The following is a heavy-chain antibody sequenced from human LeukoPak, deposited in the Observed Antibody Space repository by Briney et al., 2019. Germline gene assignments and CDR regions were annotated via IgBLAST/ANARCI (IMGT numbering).Heavy chain of an antibody. Sequence: SETLSLTCTVSGGSISSSSYYWGWLRQPPGKGLEWIVSIYDSGSTYYNPSLKSRVTISVDTSKNQFSLKLSSVTAADTAVYYCASRIPDCSGGSCYSTFWDYWGQGTLVTVSS. CDR2: IYDSGST. J-gene: IGHJ4*02. D-gene: IGHD2-15*01. CDR1: GGSISSSSYY. V-gene: IGHV4-39*01. CDR3: ASRIPDCSGGSCYSTFWDY.